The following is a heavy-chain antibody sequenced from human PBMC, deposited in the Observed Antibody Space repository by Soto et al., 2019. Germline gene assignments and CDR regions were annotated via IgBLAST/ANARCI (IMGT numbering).Heavy chain of an antibody. CDR1: GYAFTSYY. Sequence: QVQLVQSGAEVKVPGASLKVSCKASGYAFTSYYIHWVRQAPGQGLEWMGIINRYGGSASYPQKFLGIVSLTRDTSTSTVYMEMSRLSSADSATYYCARDTNVALPFHYFGMDVWGRGTTVIVSS. V-gene: IGHV1-46*01. CDR2: INRYGGSA. CDR3: ARDTNVALPFHYFGMDV. J-gene: IGHJ6*02.